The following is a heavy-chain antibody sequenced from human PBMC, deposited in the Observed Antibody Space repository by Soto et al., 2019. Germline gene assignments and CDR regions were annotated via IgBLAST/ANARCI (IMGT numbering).Heavy chain of an antibody. CDR1: GYNFTSYS. D-gene: IGHD3-10*02. Sequence: GYSLKISCKGSGYNFTSYSISWVRQMPGKGLEWMGRIDPGNSDTRYSPYFQGQVTISADKSINTAYLQWSSLKASDSAVYSCTSHAYSYYYVAYWGQGSLVTVSS. J-gene: IGHJ4*02. V-gene: IGHV5-51*01. CDR2: IDPGNSDT. CDR3: TSHAYSYYYVAY.